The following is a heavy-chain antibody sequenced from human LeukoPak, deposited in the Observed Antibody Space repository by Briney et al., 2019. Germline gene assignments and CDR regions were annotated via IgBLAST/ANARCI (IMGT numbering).Heavy chain of an antibody. CDR2: ISNDGEAI. D-gene: IGHD5-24*01. V-gene: IGHV3-11*01. CDR1: GFTFSDKY. Sequence: PGGALRLSCAASGFTFSDKYMSWIRQALGKGLEFISYISNDGEAIHYADSLKGRFTISRDNAKSSLYLQMNDLRAEDTAVYYCARDGRGWPLGYWGQGTLVTVSS. CDR3: ARDGRGWPLGY. J-gene: IGHJ4*02.